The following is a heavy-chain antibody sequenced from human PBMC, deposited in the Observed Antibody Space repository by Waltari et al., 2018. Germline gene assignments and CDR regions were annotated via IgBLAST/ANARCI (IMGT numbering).Heavy chain of an antibody. D-gene: IGHD7-27*01. V-gene: IGHV3-15*01. CDR2: IKRQNDGATT. Sequence: EVQMVESGGGSVKPGDSLRLSCVASGFGFTAAWLTWVRQAPGKGLEWVGRIKRQNDGATTDLAASVRGRFSISRDDSQNMVFLQMNSLRVEDTALYYCTTLDAPWGGWGHGTLVTVSS. CDR1: GFGFTAAW. CDR3: TTLDAPWGG. J-gene: IGHJ4*01.